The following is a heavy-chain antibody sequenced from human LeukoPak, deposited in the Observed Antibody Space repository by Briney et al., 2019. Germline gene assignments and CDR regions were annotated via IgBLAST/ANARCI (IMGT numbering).Heavy chain of an antibody. D-gene: IGHD2-2*03. Sequence: ASVKVSRKASGYTFTSYYMHWVRQAPGQGLEWMGIINPSGGSTSYAQKFQGRVTMTRDTSTSTVYMELSSLRSEDTAVYYCASSMDPYAFDIWGQGTMVTVSS. CDR1: GYTFTSYY. CDR3: ASSMDPYAFDI. CDR2: INPSGGST. J-gene: IGHJ3*02. V-gene: IGHV1-46*01.